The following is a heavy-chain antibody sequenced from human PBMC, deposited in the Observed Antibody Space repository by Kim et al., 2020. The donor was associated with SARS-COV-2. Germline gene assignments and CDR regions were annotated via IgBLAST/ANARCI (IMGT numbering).Heavy chain of an antibody. J-gene: IGHJ4*02. D-gene: IGHD1-1*01. V-gene: IGHV3-23*01. CDR2: GRT. CDR3: AKGGTKTADY. Sequence: GRTFSGDSVKGRFTISRDNSKNTVYLQMNSLRAEDTAVYYCAKGGTKTADYWGQGTLVTVSS.